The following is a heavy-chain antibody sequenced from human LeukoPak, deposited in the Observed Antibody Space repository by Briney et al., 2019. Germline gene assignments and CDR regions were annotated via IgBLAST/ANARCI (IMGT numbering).Heavy chain of an antibody. CDR3: ARDYYDSSGSYKNWFDP. J-gene: IGHJ5*02. Sequence: ASVKVSCKASGYTFTGYYMHWVRQAPGQGLEWTGRINPNSGGTNYAQKFQGRVTMTRDTSISTAYMELSRLRSDDTAVYYCARDYYDSSGSYKNWFDPWGQGTLVTVSS. D-gene: IGHD3-22*01. CDR1: GYTFTGYY. V-gene: IGHV1-2*06. CDR2: INPNSGGT.